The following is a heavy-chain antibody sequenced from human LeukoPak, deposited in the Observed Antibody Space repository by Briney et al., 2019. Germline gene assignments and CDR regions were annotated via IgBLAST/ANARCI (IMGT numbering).Heavy chain of an antibody. J-gene: IGHJ4*02. CDR1: GYKFTSYW. Sequence: GESLKISCKASGYKFTSYWIGWVRQMPGKGPEWMGIIYPDDSDIRYSPSFQGQVTISADKSLSTAYLQWSSLKASDGAMYYCARHPYDVFAGYYLDYWGQGTLVTVSS. CDR2: IYPDDSDI. V-gene: IGHV5-51*01. D-gene: IGHD3-16*01. CDR3: ARHPYDVFAGYYLDY.